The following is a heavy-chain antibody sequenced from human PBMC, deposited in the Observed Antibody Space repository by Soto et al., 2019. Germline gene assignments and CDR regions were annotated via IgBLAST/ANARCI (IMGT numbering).Heavy chain of an antibody. CDR2: IYYSGST. V-gene: IGHV4-39*01. Sequence: QLQLQESGPGLVKPSETLSLTCTVSGGSISSSSYYWGWIRQPPGKGLEWIGSIYYSGSTYYNRSLKSRVTIAVDTSKNQFSLKLSSVTAADTAVYYCARQGSDIVVVPAAIYDWGQGTLVTVSS. CDR3: ARQGSDIVVVPAAIYD. CDR1: GGSISSSSYY. J-gene: IGHJ4*02. D-gene: IGHD2-2*02.